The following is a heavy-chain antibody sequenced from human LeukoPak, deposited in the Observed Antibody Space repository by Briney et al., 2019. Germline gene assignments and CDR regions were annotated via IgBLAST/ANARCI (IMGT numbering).Heavy chain of an antibody. J-gene: IGHJ4*02. CDR1: GFTFGSYW. Sequence: GGSLRLSCAASGFTFGSYWMHWVRQAPGKGLVWVSRINSDGSSTSYADSVKGRFTISRDNAKNTLYLQMNSLRGEDTAVYYCARDGPTAYFDYWGQGTLVTVSS. CDR3: ARDGPTAYFDY. CDR2: INSDGSST. V-gene: IGHV3-74*01. D-gene: IGHD5-18*01.